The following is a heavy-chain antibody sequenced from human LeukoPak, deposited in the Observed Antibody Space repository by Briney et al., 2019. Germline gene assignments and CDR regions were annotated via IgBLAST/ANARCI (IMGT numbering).Heavy chain of an antibody. J-gene: IGHJ4*02. Sequence: AGGSLRLSCAASGFTFSCYAMHWVRQAPGKGLEWVAVISYDGSNKYYADSVKGRFTISRDNSKNTLDLQMNSLRAEDTAVYYCARDKLGSSGWFLSFDYWGQGTLVTVSS. CDR2: ISYDGSNK. CDR1: GFTFSCYA. D-gene: IGHD6-19*01. V-gene: IGHV3-30-3*01. CDR3: ARDKLGSSGWFLSFDY.